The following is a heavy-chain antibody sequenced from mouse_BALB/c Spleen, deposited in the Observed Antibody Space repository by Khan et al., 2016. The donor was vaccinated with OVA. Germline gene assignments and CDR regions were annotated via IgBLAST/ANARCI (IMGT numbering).Heavy chain of an antibody. V-gene: IGHV1-4*01. J-gene: IGHJ3*01. CDR3: ARGGYGSFGY. D-gene: IGHD1-1*01. Sequence: QVQLKQPGAELARPGASVKMSCKASGYIFTSYMIHWVKQRPGQGLEWIGDINPSSDYNNYNQKFKDKATLTADKSSSTAYMQLSSLTSEDSAVYYCARGGYGSFGYWGQGTLVTVSA. CDR1: GYIFTSYM. CDR2: INPSSDYN.